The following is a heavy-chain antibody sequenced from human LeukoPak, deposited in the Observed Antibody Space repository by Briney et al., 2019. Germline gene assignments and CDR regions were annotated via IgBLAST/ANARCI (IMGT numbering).Heavy chain of an antibody. CDR1: GFTFSSYW. CDR2: IKQDGSEK. CDR3: AREHDYGDYGFSWYFDL. V-gene: IGHV3-7*01. J-gene: IGHJ2*01. D-gene: IGHD4-17*01. Sequence: GGSLRLSCAASGFTFSSYWMSWVRQAPGKGLEWVANIKQDGSEKYYVDSVKGRFTISRDNAKNSLYLQMNSLRAEDTAVYYCAREHDYGDYGFSWYFDLWGRGTLVTVSS.